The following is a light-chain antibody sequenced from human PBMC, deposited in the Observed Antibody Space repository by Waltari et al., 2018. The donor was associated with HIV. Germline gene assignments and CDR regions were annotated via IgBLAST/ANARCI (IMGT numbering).Light chain of an antibody. CDR3: GTCDSSLSAYV. CDR2: DST. Sequence: QSVLTQPPSASAAPGQKVTISCSGSSSNIGNNYVSWYQQLPGTAPKLLIYDSTKRPAVIPDRFACSQSGTSATLCITGLQTGDDASYDCGTCDSSLSAYVFGTGTEVTVL. CDR1: SSNIGNNY. V-gene: IGLV1-51*01. J-gene: IGLJ1*01.